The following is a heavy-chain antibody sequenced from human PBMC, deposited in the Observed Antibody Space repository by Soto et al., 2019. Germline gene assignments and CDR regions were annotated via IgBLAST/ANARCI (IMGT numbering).Heavy chain of an antibody. V-gene: IGHV3-64*02. CDR3: ARADYGTFDK. Sequence: GGPLRVSCTVCGLSVVDWSMHWILQAHGKGLEYVSGISSNGGSTVYVDSVKGRLTISRDNSKNTLYLQMGSLRPEDMAVYYCARADYGTFDKWGPGTLVTVSS. CDR1: GLSVVDWS. D-gene: IGHD3-10*01. CDR2: ISSNGGST. J-gene: IGHJ4*02.